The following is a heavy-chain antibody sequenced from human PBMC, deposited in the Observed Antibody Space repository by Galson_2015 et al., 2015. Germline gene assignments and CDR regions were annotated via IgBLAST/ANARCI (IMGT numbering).Heavy chain of an antibody. CDR1: GGSFSGYY. Sequence: ETLSLTCAVYGGSFSGYYWSWIRQPPGKGLEWIGEINHSGSTNYNPSLKSRVTISVDTSKNQFSLKLSSVTAADTAVYYCARGIAARVKYWGQGTLVTVSS. CDR2: INHSGST. V-gene: IGHV4-34*01. CDR3: ARGIAARVKY. D-gene: IGHD6-6*01. J-gene: IGHJ4*02.